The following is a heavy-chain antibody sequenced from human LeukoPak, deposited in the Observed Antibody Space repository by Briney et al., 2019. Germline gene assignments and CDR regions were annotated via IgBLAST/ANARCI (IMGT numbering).Heavy chain of an antibody. D-gene: IGHD2-15*01. CDR2: IYYSGST. V-gene: IGHV4-31*03. Sequence: PSETLSLTCTVSGGSISSGGYYWSWIRQHPGKGLEWIGYIYYSGSTYYNPSLKSRVTISVDTSKNQFSLKLSSVTAADTAVYYCARGRGTVEEIVVVVADHFDYWGQGTLVTVSS. J-gene: IGHJ4*02. CDR3: ARGRGTVEEIVVVVADHFDY. CDR1: GGSISSGGYY.